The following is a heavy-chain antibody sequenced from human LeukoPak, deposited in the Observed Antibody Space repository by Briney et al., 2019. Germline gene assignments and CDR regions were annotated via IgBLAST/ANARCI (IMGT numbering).Heavy chain of an antibody. CDR3: AKLPPYSSGWPPDY. CDR1: GFTFSSHA. D-gene: IGHD6-19*01. Sequence: GGSLRLSCAASGFTFSSHAMSWVRQAPGEGLEWGSAISGSGGSTYYADSVKGRFTISRDNSKNTLYLQMYSLRAEDTAVYYCAKLPPYSSGWPPDYWGQGTLVTVSS. CDR2: ISGSGGST. J-gene: IGHJ4*02. V-gene: IGHV3-23*01.